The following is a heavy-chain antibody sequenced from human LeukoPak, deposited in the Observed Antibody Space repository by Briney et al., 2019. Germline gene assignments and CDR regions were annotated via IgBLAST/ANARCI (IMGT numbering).Heavy chain of an antibody. D-gene: IGHD4/OR15-4a*01. V-gene: IGHV3-38*03. CDR2: ISGGST. Sequence: GGSLRLSCAASGFTFSSNEMSWVRQAPGKGLEWVSSISGGSTYYADSRKGRFTISRDNSKNTLYLQMNSLRAEDTAVYYCARRAGAYSHPYDYWGQGTLVSVSS. J-gene: IGHJ4*02. CDR3: ARRAGAYSHPYDY. CDR1: GFTFSSNE.